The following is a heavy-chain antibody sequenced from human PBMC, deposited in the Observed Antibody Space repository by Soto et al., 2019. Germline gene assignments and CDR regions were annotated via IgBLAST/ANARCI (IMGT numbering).Heavy chain of an antibody. CDR2: ISYMGTT. D-gene: IGHD3-22*01. Sequence: ETLSLTCPVSGGSMNNYYWSWIRQVPGKGLQYIGYISYMGTTNYNPSLKSRVTISVDTSKNQFSLKLTSVTAADTALYYCKKSGGGYVNSGYYGGDYDSWGRGTLVTVYS. V-gene: IGHV4-59*01. CDR3: KKSGGGYVNSGYYGGDYDS. CDR1: GGSMNNYY. J-gene: IGHJ4*02.